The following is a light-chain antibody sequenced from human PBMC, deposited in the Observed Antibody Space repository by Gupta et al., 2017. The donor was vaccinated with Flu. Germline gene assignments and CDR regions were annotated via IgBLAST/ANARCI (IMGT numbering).Light chain of an antibody. J-gene: IGLJ3*02. V-gene: IGLV3-19*01. Sequence: SSELTQDPAVSVALGQTVRITCQGDSLRSYYASWYQQKPGQAPVLVIYGKNNRPSWIPARFSGSSSGNTASLTITGAQAEDEAYYYCNSRYSSGNHLWVFGGGTKLTVL. CDR2: GKN. CDR1: SLRSYY. CDR3: NSRYSSGNHLWV.